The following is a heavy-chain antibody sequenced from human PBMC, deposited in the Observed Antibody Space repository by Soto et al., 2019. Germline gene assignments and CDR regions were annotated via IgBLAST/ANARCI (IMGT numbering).Heavy chain of an antibody. CDR1: GASIDNNGYS. J-gene: IGHJ5*02. Sequence: QVQLQESGPGLVIPSQTLTLTCAVSGASIDNNGYSWTWIRQHPGKGLEWIGTNNNRGDTYYNPSLKSRLTITLDTSQNHFYLRLNAVTAADTATYYCAGGGSGWKAFNWFDPWGQGIMVTVSS. D-gene: IGHD6-19*01. V-gene: IGHV4-31*11. CDR2: NNNRGDT. CDR3: AGGGSGWKAFNWFDP.